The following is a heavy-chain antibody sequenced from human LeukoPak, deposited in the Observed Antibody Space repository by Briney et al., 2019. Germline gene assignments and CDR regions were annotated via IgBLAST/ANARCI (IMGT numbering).Heavy chain of an antibody. D-gene: IGHD6-19*01. J-gene: IGHJ5*02. CDR1: GFTVSSNY. Sequence: GGSLRLSCAASGFTVSSNYMSWVRQAPGKGLEWVAVISYDGSNKYYADSVKGRFTISRDNSKNTLYLQMNSLRAEDTAVYYCAKDTNRYSSGWYGHWGQGTLVTVSS. CDR3: AKDTNRYSSGWYGH. V-gene: IGHV3-30*18. CDR2: ISYDGSNK.